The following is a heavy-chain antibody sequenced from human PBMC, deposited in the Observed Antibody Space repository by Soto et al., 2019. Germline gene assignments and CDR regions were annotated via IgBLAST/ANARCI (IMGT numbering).Heavy chain of an antibody. CDR1: GDSVSSDNYF. J-gene: IGHJ5*02. V-gene: IGHV4-61*01. Sequence: QVQLRESGPGLLKASETLSLTCSVSGDSVSSDNYFWTWIRQPPGKGLEWIAYISYTGNTNYNPALRSRVTISVDTSRNQFSLTLTSVTAADTAVYFCARIVVGATVDLWGQGSLVTVSS. D-gene: IGHD1-26*01. CDR2: ISYTGNT. CDR3: ARIVVGATVDL.